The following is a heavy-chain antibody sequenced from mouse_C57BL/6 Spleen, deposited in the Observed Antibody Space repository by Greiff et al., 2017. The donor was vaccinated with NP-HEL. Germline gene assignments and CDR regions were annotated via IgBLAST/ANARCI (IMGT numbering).Heavy chain of an antibody. Sequence: VQLQQSGPGLVKPSQSLSLTCSVTGYSITSGYYWNWIRQFPGNKLEWMGYISYDGSNNYNPSLKNRISITRDTSKNQFFLKLNSVTTEDTATYYCARGGPLFRGYFDVWGTGTTVTVSS. CDR2: ISYDGSN. CDR1: GYSITSGYY. CDR3: ARGGPLFRGYFDV. J-gene: IGHJ1*03. D-gene: IGHD1-1*01. V-gene: IGHV3-6*01.